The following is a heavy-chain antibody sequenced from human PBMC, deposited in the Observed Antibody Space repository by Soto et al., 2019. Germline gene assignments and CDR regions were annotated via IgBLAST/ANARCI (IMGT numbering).Heavy chain of an antibody. V-gene: IGHV4-61*01. CDR2: IYYSGST. CDR3: ARSTMA. J-gene: IGHJ5*02. D-gene: IGHD3-3*01. CDR1: GGSVSSGSYY. Sequence: PSETLSLTCTVSGGSVSSGSYYWSWIRQPPGKGLEWIGYIYYSGSTNYNPSLKSRVTISVDTSKNQFSLKLSSVTAADTAVYYCARSTMAWGQGTRVTVSS.